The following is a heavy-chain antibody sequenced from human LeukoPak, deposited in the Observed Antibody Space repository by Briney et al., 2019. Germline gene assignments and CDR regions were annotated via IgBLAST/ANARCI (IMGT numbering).Heavy chain of an antibody. J-gene: IGHJ4*02. CDR3: ARHAIGYRSGWYYFDY. D-gene: IGHD6-19*01. CDR2: IYPRDSDT. CDR1: GYKFTNYW. Sequence: PGESLKISCKGSGYKFTNYWIAWVRQMLGQGLEWLGIIYPRDSDTRYSPSFQGQVSISVDTSIDTAYLQWSSVKASDTAMYYCARHAIGYRSGWYYFDYWGQGTLVTVSS. V-gene: IGHV5-51*01.